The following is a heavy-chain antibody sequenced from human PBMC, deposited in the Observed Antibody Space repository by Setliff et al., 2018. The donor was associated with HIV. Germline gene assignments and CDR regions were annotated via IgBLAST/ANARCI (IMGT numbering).Heavy chain of an antibody. D-gene: IGHD5-12*01. Sequence: PSETLSLSCAVSGFTFSSYEMNWVRQAPGKGLEWVSSISSSSYYIYYADSVKGRFTISRGNAKNSLFLQMNSLRVEDTAVYYCARDPPGSGFHLDYWGQGTPVTVSS. CDR3: ARDPPGSGFHLDY. J-gene: IGHJ4*02. CDR1: GFTFSSYE. CDR2: ISSSSYYI. V-gene: IGHV3-21*01.